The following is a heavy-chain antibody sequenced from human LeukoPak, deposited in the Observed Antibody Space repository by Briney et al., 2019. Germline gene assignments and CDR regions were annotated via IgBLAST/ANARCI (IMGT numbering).Heavy chain of an antibody. J-gene: IGHJ4*02. CDR2: INTDGTVT. CDR1: GFTFSKYW. D-gene: IGHD6-19*01. Sequence: GGSLRLSCAASGFTFSKYWMLWVRQAPGKGLESVSRINTDGTVTTYADSVKGRFTVSRDNADNTMFLQMNSVRDGDTAVYYCATKQWLAPPPDSWGQGTPVTVSS. V-gene: IGHV3-74*01. CDR3: ATKQWLAPPPDS.